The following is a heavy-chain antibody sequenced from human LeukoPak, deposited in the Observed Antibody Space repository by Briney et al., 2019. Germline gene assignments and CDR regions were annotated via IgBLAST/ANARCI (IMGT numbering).Heavy chain of an antibody. D-gene: IGHD3-9*01. V-gene: IGHV3-23*01. Sequence: GGSLRLSCAASGFTFSSYAMSWVRQAPGKGLEWVSSVNAGAGSTYYADSVKGRFTISRDNSKNTLYLQMNSLRAEDTAVYYCAKDSPFVTLDDILAWGQGTLVTVSS. CDR2: VNAGAGST. CDR3: AKDSPFVTLDDILA. J-gene: IGHJ5*02. CDR1: GFTFSSYA.